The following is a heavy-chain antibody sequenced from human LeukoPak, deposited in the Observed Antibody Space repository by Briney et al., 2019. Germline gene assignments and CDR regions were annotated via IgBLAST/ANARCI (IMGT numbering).Heavy chain of an antibody. Sequence: PSQTLSLTCTVSGGSISSGSYYWSWIRQPAGKGLEWIGRIYTSGSTNYNPSLKSRVTISVDTSKNQFSLKLSSVTAADTAVYYCARGSLAVAPDEGAFDIWGQGTMVTVSS. V-gene: IGHV4-61*02. CDR1: GGSISSGSYY. D-gene: IGHD6-19*01. J-gene: IGHJ3*02. CDR2: IYTSGST. CDR3: ARGSLAVAPDEGAFDI.